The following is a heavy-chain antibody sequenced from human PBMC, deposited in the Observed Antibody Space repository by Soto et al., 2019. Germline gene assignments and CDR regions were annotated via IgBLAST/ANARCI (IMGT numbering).Heavy chain of an antibody. CDR1: GFTFSSYS. Sequence: VQLVESGGGLVQPGGSLRLSCAASGFTFSSYSMNWVRQAPGKGLEWVSYISSSSSTIYYADSVKGRFTISRDNAKNSLYLQMNSLRAEDTAVYYCARDLIGDKEYWGQGTMVTVSS. CDR3: ARDLIGDKEY. J-gene: IGHJ3*01. D-gene: IGHD3-10*01. CDR2: ISSSSSTI. V-gene: IGHV3-48*01.